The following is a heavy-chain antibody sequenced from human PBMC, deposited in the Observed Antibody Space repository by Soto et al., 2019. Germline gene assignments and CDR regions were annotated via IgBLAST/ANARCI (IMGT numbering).Heavy chain of an antibody. V-gene: IGHV6-1*01. D-gene: IGHD6-6*01. Sequence: SQTLSLTCAISGDSVSSNSAAWNWIRQSPSRGLEWLGRTYYRSKWYNDYAVSVKSRITINPDTSKNQFSLQLNSVTPEDTAVYYCARGLQYSRSSGWGYYYYYYGMDVWGQGTTVTVSS. CDR1: GDSVSSNSAA. J-gene: IGHJ6*02. CDR2: TYYRSKWYN. CDR3: ARGLQYSRSSGWGYYYYYYGMDV.